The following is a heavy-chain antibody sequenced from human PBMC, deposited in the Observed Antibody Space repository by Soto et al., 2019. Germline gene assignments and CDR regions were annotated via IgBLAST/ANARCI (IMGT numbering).Heavy chain of an antibody. CDR1: GFTFSSYS. Sequence: EVQLVESGGGLVKPGGSLRLSCAASGFTFSSYSMNWVRQAPGKGLEWVSSISSSSYIYYADSVKGRFTISRDNAKNSLYLQMNSLRAEDTAVFYCARGAGVEFDFWGQGTLVTVSS. CDR3: ARGAGVEFDF. V-gene: IGHV3-21*01. J-gene: IGHJ4*02. D-gene: IGHD3-10*01. CDR2: ISSSSYI.